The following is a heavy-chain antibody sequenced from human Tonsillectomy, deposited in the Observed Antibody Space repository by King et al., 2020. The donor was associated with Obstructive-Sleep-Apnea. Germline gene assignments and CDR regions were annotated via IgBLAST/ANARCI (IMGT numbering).Heavy chain of an antibody. J-gene: IGHJ4*02. CDR2: IYYSGST. CDR3: ARVGGHPWYFDY. D-gene: IGHD3-10*01. V-gene: IGHV4-59*08. Sequence: QLQESGPGLVKPSETLSLTCTVSGGSISNYYWSWIRQPPGKGLEWIGYIYYSGSTNYNPSLKSRVTMSVDTSKNQFSLNLSSGTAADTAVYYCARVGGHPWYFDYWGQGTLVTVSS. CDR1: GGSISNYY.